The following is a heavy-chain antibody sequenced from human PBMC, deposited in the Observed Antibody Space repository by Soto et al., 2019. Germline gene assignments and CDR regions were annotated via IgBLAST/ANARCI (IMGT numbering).Heavy chain of an antibody. Sequence: SETLSLTCTVSVFSIANFFWSWIRQPPGKGLEWIGYMSQGGTTTYNPSLKGRATISVDTSKNQLSLKLTSVTAADTAMYYCARDRGGITVAANPLGEWFDPWGAGTLVTGSS. CDR1: VFSIANFF. V-gene: IGHV4-59*08. CDR2: MSQGGTT. D-gene: IGHD6-19*01. CDR3: ARDRGGITVAANPLGEWFDP. J-gene: IGHJ5*02.